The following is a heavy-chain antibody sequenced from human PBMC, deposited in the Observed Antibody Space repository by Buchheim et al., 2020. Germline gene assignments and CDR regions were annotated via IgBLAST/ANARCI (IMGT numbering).Heavy chain of an antibody. D-gene: IGHD4-23*01. CDR1: GFTFSSYA. Sequence: EVQLLESGGGLVQPGGSLRLACAASGFTFSSYAMSWVRQAPGKGLEWVSAISGSGGSTYYADSVKGRFTISRDNSKNTLYLQMNSLRAEDTAVYYCAKKRGDDTVVTPYFFDYWGQGTL. CDR3: AKKRGDDTVVTPYFFDY. J-gene: IGHJ4*02. CDR2: ISGSGGST. V-gene: IGHV3-23*01.